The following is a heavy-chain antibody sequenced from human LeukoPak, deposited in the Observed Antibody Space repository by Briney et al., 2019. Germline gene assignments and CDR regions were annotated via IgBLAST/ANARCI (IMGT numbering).Heavy chain of an antibody. D-gene: IGHD3-10*01. J-gene: IGHJ4*02. Sequence: GGSLRLSCEASGFSFGQAWMSWVRQAPGKGLEWVGRIQSKTDGGTTENAAPVRGRFTISRDDSKNTLYLQMNSLQTGDTAMYYCTTAPFGIIDYWGQGTLVTVSS. CDR2: IQSKTDGGTT. CDR1: GFSFGQAW. V-gene: IGHV3-15*01. CDR3: TTAPFGIIDY.